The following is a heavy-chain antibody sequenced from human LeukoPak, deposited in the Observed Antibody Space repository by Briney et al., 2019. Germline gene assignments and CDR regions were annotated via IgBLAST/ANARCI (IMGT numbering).Heavy chain of an antibody. Sequence: GGSLRLSCAASGFTFSTYGMHWVRQAPGQGLEWVAVIWYDGSNKSYADSVKGRFTISRDNSKNTLYLQMNTLRAEDAAVYFCARDLRVHYYDSSGNYFDYWGQGTLVTVSS. CDR2: IWYDGSNK. CDR1: GFTFSTYG. J-gene: IGHJ4*02. CDR3: ARDLRVHYYDSSGNYFDY. D-gene: IGHD3-22*01. V-gene: IGHV3-33*01.